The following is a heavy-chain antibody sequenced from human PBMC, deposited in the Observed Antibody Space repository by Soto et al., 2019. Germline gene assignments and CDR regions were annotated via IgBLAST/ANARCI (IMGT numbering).Heavy chain of an antibody. CDR2: INPNTGGT. V-gene: IGHV1-2*02. J-gene: IGHJ6*02. CDR3: ARFNRDGYNYYGMDV. Sequence: VRQAPGQGLEWMGWINPNTGGTNYAQKFQGRVTMTRDTSISTAYMELSRLRSDDTAVYYCARFNRDGYNYYGMDVWGQGTTVTVSS.